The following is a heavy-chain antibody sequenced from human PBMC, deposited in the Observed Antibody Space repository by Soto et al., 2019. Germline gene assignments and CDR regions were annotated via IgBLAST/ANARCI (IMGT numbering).Heavy chain of an antibody. D-gene: IGHD4-17*01. CDR3: ARDSHDYGDYVGYYGMDV. CDR1: GYTFTSYG. V-gene: IGHV1-18*01. J-gene: IGHJ6*02. CDR2: ISAYNGNT. Sequence: ASVKVSCKASGYTFTSYGISWVRQAPGQGLEWMGWISAYNGNTNYAQKLQGRVTMTTDTSTSTAYMELRSLRSDDTAVYYCARDSHDYGDYVGYYGMDVWGQGTTVTVSS.